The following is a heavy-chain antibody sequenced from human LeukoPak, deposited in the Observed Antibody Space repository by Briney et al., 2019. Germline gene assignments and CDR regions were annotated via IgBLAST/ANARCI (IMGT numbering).Heavy chain of an antibody. Sequence: GASVKVSCKASGYTFTDYYMHWVRQAPGQGLEWMGWINPNSGGTNYAQKFQGRVTMTRDTSISTAYMELSRLRSDDTAVYYCARVRGSGYWYFDYWGQGTLVTVSS. V-gene: IGHV1-2*02. J-gene: IGHJ4*02. CDR3: ARVRGSGYWYFDY. CDR1: GYTFTDYY. CDR2: INPNSGGT. D-gene: IGHD3-22*01.